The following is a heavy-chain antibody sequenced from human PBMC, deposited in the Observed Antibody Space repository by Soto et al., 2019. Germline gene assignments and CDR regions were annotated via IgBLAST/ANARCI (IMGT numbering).Heavy chain of an antibody. J-gene: IGHJ5*02. CDR2: ISYDGTTK. V-gene: IGHV3-30*18. CDR1: GFTFSAYG. D-gene: IGHD6-13*01. CDR3: AKDPWVYSSSWYEGNWFDP. Sequence: QVQLVESGGGVVQPGRSLRLSCAASGFTFSAYGMHWVRQAPGKGLEWVALISYDGTTKYYADSVKGRFTISRDNSRNTLYLQMNSLRGEDAAVYYCAKDPWVYSSSWYEGNWFDPWGQGSLVTVSS.